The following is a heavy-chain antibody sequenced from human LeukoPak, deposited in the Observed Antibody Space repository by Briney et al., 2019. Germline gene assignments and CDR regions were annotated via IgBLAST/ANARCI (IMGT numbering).Heavy chain of an antibody. V-gene: IGHV4-59*08. CDR2: IDNSGDS. CDR3: ARHPPGLRYFDP. D-gene: IGHD3-9*01. Sequence: SETLSLTCAVSGGSISGFYWSWIREPPGRALEWIAYIDNSGDSNSNPSLRSRVTISVDTSKNQFSLRLNSVTAADTAFYYCARHPPGLRYFDPWGQGTLVTVSS. J-gene: IGHJ5*02. CDR1: GGSISGFY.